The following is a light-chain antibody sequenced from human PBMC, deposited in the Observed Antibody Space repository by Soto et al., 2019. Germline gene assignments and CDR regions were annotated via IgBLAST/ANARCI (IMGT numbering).Light chain of an antibody. Sequence: EIVLTQSPGTLSLSPGERATLSCRASQGVSSSYLAWYQQKPGQAPKFLIYGVSSRATGIPDRFSGSGSGTDFTLTISRLEPEDFAVYYCQQYDSSQWTFGQGTKVEIK. V-gene: IGKV3-20*01. CDR3: QQYDSSQWT. J-gene: IGKJ1*01. CDR1: QGVSSSY. CDR2: GVS.